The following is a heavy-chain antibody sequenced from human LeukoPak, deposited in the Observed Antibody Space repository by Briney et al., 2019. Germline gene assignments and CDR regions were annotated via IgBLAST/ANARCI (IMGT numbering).Heavy chain of an antibody. J-gene: IGHJ6*02. Sequence: GGSLRLSCAASGFTFSSYWMSWVRRAPGKGLEWVANIKQDGSEKYYVDSVKGRFTISRDNAKNSLYLQMNSLRAEDTAVYYCASHYCSSTSCYRYYYYYGMDVWGQGTTVTVSS. D-gene: IGHD2-2*01. CDR1: GFTFSSYW. CDR3: ASHYCSSTSCYRYYYYYGMDV. V-gene: IGHV3-7*01. CDR2: IKQDGSEK.